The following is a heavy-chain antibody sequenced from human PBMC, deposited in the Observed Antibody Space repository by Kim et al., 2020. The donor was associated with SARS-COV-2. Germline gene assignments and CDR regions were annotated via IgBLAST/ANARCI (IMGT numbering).Heavy chain of an antibody. CDR3: ARVVPQSVWFDP. CDR2: IYYSGST. V-gene: IGHV4-59*01. J-gene: IGHJ5*02. CDR1: GGSISSYY. D-gene: IGHD6-19*01. Sequence: SETLSLTCTVSGGSISSYYWSWIRQPPGKGLEWIGYIYYSGSTNYNPSLKSRATISVDTSKNQFSLKLSSVTAADTAVCYCARVVPQSVWFDPWGQGTLVTVSS.